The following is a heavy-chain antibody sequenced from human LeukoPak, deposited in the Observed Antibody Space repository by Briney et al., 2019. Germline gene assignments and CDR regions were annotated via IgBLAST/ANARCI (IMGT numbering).Heavy chain of an antibody. CDR2: ISGSGGST. D-gene: IGHD1-26*01. J-gene: IGHJ6*03. CDR3: AKGVGYYYYMDV. CDR1: GFTFSSYA. V-gene: IGHV3-23*01. Sequence: GGSLRLSCAASGFTFSSYAMSWVRQAPGKGLEWASGISGSGGSTYYGDSVKGRVTISRDNSKSTLYLQMNSLRAEDTAVYYCAKGVGYYYYMDVWGKGTTVTVSS.